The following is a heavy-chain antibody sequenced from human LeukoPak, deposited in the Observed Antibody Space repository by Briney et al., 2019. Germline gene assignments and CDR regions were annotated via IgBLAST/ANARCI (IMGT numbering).Heavy chain of an antibody. CDR3: AQVKGLGAFDI. CDR2: IHPGDSDP. CDR1: GYIFTSYW. V-gene: IGHV5-51*01. J-gene: IGHJ3*02. Sequence: GESLKISCRASGYIFTSYWLGWVRQTPDKGLEWVGIIHPGDSDPRYSPSFQGQVTISVDRSITTAYLQWSSLKASDTAMYYCAQVKGLGAFDIWGQGTMVTVSS. D-gene: IGHD3-16*01.